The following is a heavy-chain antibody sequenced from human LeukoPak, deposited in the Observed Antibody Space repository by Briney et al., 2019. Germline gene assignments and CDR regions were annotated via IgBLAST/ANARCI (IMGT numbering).Heavy chain of an antibody. Sequence: PGGSLRLSCAASGLTFSSYWMSWVRQAPGKGLEWVANIKRDGSERYYVDSVKGRFTISRDNAKNSLYLQMNSLRAEDTAVYYCARLTTTAPPAFDYWGQGTLVTVSS. CDR2: IKRDGSER. J-gene: IGHJ4*02. D-gene: IGHD4/OR15-4a*01. CDR1: GLTFSSYW. CDR3: ARLTTTAPPAFDY. V-gene: IGHV3-7*01.